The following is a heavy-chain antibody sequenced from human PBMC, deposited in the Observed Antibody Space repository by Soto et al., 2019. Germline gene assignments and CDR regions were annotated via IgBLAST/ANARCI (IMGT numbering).Heavy chain of an antibody. CDR1: GFTVSNNY. D-gene: IGHD3-9*01. Sequence: GGSLRLSCAASGFTVSNNYMSWVRQAPGKGLEWVSIIYSSGSTYYADSVKGRFTISRDNAKNSLYLQMNSLRAEDTAVYYCARDAPRNYDILTGYYPLGYWGQGTLVTVSS. V-gene: IGHV3-53*01. CDR2: IYSSGST. CDR3: ARDAPRNYDILTGYYPLGY. J-gene: IGHJ4*02.